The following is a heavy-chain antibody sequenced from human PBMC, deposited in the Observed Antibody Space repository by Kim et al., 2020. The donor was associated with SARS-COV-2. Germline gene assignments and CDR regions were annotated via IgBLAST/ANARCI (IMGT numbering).Heavy chain of an antibody. D-gene: IGHD3-10*01. CDR3: ARRLSNTSGWGSHYCDL. J-gene: IGHJ4*02. V-gene: IGHV4-34*01. CDR2: INHSGRT. CDR1: GVSFSGYY. Sequence: SETLSLTCAVYGVSFSGYYWSWIRQPPGKGLEWIGEINHSGRTNYNPSLKSRVTISVDTSKNQFSLKLTSVTAAATAVYYCARRLSNTSGWGSHYCDLWGQGTLVTVSS.